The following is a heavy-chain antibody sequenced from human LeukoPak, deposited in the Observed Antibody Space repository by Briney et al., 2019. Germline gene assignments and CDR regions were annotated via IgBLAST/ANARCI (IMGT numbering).Heavy chain of an antibody. J-gene: IGHJ4*02. V-gene: IGHV4-4*02. D-gene: IGHD6-13*01. CDR3: ASSSSFRTPTTGGDHDY. Sequence: PSETLSLTCGVSGGSISNNNWWTWVRQPPGQGLEWIGEINHSGSTNYNPSLKSRVTISVDTSKNQFSLKLSSVTAADTAVYYCASSSSFRTPTTGGDHDYWGQGTLVTVSS. CDR1: GGSISNNNW. CDR2: INHSGST.